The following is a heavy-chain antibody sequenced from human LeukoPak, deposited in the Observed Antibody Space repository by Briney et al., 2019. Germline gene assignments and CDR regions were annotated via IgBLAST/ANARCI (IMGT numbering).Heavy chain of an antibody. D-gene: IGHD3-3*01. CDR2: ISGTSSYI. CDR3: ARDPRFFSCFDS. CDR1: GFTFSDYY. Sequence: PGGSLRLSCAVSGFTFSDYYMSWIRQAPGKGLEWVSSISGTSSYIHYADSVKGRFTISRDNAKNSVSLQMNSLRAEDTAVYYCARDPRFFSCFDSWGQGTLVTVSS. V-gene: IGHV3-11*06. J-gene: IGHJ4*02.